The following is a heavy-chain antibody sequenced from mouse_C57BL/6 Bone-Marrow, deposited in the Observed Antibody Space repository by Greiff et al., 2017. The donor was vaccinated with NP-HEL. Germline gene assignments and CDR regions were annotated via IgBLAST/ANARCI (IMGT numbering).Heavy chain of an antibody. Sequence: DVKLVESGAELVKPGASVKLSCTASGFNIKDYYMHWVKQRTEQGLEWIGRIDPEDGETKYAPKFQGKATLTADTSSNTAYLQLSSLTSEDTAVYYCARQSRYFDVWGTGTTVTVSS. CDR2: IDPEDGET. CDR3: ARQSRYFDV. J-gene: IGHJ1*03. V-gene: IGHV14-2*01. CDR1: GFNIKDYY. D-gene: IGHD6-1*01.